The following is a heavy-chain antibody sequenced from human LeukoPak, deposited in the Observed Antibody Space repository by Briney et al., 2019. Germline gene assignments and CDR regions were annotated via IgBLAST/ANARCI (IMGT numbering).Heavy chain of an antibody. Sequence: GGSLRLSCAASGFTFSDYYMSWIRQAPGKGLEWVSYISSSGSTIYYADSVKGRFTISRDNAKNSLYLQMNSLRAEDTAVYYCARDPQAAAAPTDYGMDVWGQGTTVTVSS. D-gene: IGHD6-13*01. V-gene: IGHV3-11*01. CDR2: ISSSGSTI. CDR1: GFTFSDYY. J-gene: IGHJ6*02. CDR3: ARDPQAAAAPTDYGMDV.